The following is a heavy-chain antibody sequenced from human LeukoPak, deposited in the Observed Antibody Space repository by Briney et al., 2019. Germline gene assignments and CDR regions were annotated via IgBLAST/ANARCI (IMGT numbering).Heavy chain of an antibody. V-gene: IGHV3-33*01. Sequence: GGSLRLSCAASGFTFSSYGMHWVRQAPGKGLEWVAVIWYDGSNKYYADSVKGRFTIPRDNSKNTLYLQMNSLRVEDTAVYYCARASGYSSSCPSHWGQGTLVTVSS. J-gene: IGHJ4*02. CDR1: GFTFSSYG. CDR3: ARASGYSSSCPSH. CDR2: IWYDGSNK. D-gene: IGHD6-13*01.